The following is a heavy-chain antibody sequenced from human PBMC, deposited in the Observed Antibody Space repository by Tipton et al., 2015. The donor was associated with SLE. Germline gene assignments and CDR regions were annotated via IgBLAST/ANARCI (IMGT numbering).Heavy chain of an antibody. CDR2: INHSGST. J-gene: IGHJ1*01. D-gene: IGHD2-21*02. CDR1: GGSISSYY. V-gene: IGHV4-34*01. Sequence: TLSLTCTVSGGSISSYYWSWIRQPPGKGLEWIGEINHSGSTNYNPSLKSRVTISVDTSKNQFSLQLNSVTPEDTAVYYCARDADSAEYFQHWGQGTLVTVSS. CDR3: ARDADSAEYFQH.